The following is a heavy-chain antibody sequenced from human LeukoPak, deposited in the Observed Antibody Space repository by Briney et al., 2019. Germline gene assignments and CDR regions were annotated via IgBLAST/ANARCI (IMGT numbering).Heavy chain of an antibody. CDR1: GFTFRRYG. Sequence: GGSLRLSCAASGFTFRRYGMTWVRQAPGKGLEWVSAISGSGGSTYYGDSVKGRFTISRDNSKNTLYLQVNSLRADDTVVYYCADSGLNRFEYWGQGALVTVSS. J-gene: IGHJ4*02. D-gene: IGHD2-15*01. V-gene: IGHV3-23*01. CDR2: ISGSGGST. CDR3: ADSGLNRFEY.